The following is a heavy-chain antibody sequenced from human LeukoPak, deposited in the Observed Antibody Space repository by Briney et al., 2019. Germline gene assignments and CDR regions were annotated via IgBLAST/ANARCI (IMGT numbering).Heavy chain of an antibody. D-gene: IGHD6-19*01. J-gene: IGHJ4*02. CDR1: GFIFSNYA. V-gene: IGHV3-23*01. CDR3: VKGPRPDITVAHTVEN. CDR2: ISSRGDST. Sequence: GGSLRLSCAASGFIFSNYAMSWVRQVPRRGLEWVSTISSRGDSTYVADSVKGRFTISRDNSKNSLYLQMNTVRAEDTAVYYCVKGPRPDITVAHTVENWGQGTLVTVSS.